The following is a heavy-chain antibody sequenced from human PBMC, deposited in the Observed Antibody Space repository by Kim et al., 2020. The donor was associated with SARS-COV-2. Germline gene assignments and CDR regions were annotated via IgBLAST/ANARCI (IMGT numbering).Heavy chain of an antibody. D-gene: IGHD2-2*01. Sequence: GESLKISCKGSGYSFTSYWISWVRQMPGKGLEWMGRIDPIDPYTNYSPSFQGHVTISADNSISTAYLQWSSLKASDTAMYYCARLGSPGLDYWGQGTLVTVSS. J-gene: IGHJ4*02. CDR2: IDPIDPYT. CDR1: GYSFTSYW. CDR3: ARLGSPGLDY. V-gene: IGHV5-10-1*01.